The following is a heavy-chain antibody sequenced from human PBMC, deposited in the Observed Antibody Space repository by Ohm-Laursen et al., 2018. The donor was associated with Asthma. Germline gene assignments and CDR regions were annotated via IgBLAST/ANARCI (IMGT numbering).Heavy chain of an antibody. CDR1: GYTFSRYS. V-gene: IGHV3-21*04. J-gene: IGHJ4*02. CDR2: ISTASSFI. D-gene: IGHD5-12*01. Sequence: SLRLSCAASGYTFSRYSIHWVRQIPGKGLEWVASISTASSFIYYADSVRGRFTTSRDNAKNSVYLQMNSLRAEDTALYYCAKVASSGYSGYDSPADYWGQGTLVTVSS. CDR3: AKVASSGYSGYDSPADY.